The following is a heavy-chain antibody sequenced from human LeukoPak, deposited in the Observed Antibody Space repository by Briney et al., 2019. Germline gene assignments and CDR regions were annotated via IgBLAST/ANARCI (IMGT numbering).Heavy chain of an antibody. Sequence: PGGSLRLSCAASGFTFSSYEMHWVRQAPGKGLEWVSHISSSSSTIYYADSVKGRFTISRDNAKNSLYLQMNSLRAEDTAVYYCARDGVVAGPWHFDCWGQGTLVTVSS. CDR3: ARDGVVAGPWHFDC. V-gene: IGHV3-48*01. CDR2: ISSSSSTI. J-gene: IGHJ4*02. D-gene: IGHD2-15*01. CDR1: GFTFSSYE.